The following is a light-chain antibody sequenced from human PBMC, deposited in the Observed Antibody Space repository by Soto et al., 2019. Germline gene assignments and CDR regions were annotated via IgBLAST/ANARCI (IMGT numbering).Light chain of an antibody. CDR1: SSNFGAGYD. CDR2: GNS. J-gene: IGLJ1*01. CDR3: QSYDSSLSGYV. V-gene: IGLV1-40*01. Sequence: VLTQPPSVSGAPGQRVTISCTGSSSNFGAGYDVHWYQQLPGTAPKLLIYGNSNRPSGVPDRFSGSKSGTSASLAITELQAEDEADYYCQSYDSSLSGYVFGTGTKVTVL.